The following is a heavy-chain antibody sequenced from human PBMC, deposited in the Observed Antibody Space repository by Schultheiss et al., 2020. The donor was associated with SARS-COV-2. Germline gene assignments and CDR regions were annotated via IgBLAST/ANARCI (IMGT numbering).Heavy chain of an antibody. Sequence: ASVKVSCKASGYTFTGYYMHWVRQAPGQGLEWMGWINPNSGGTNYAQKFQGRVTMTRDKSISTAYMELSRLRSDDTAVYYCARDPYGVWPNFDYWGQGTLVTVSS. CDR1: GYTFTGYY. D-gene: IGHD2-8*01. J-gene: IGHJ4*02. V-gene: IGHV1-2*02. CDR2: INPNSGGT. CDR3: ARDPYGVWPNFDY.